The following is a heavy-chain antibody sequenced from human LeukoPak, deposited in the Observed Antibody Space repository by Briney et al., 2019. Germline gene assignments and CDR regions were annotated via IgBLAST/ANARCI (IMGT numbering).Heavy chain of an antibody. CDR1: GGTFSSYA. Sequence: SVKVSCKASGGTFSSYAISWVRQAPGQGLEWMGRIIPIFGTANYAQKFQGRVTITTDESTSTAYMELSSLRSEDTAVYYCAREYSGSYPYYFDYWAREPWSPSPQ. J-gene: IGHJ4*02. D-gene: IGHD1-26*01. CDR2: IIPIFGTA. CDR3: AREYSGSYPYYFDY. V-gene: IGHV1-69*05.